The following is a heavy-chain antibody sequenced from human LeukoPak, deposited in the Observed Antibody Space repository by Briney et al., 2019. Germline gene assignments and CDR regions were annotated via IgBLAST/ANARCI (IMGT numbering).Heavy chain of an antibody. D-gene: IGHD3-3*01. Sequence: GSLRLSCAASGFTFSSYGMHWVRQAPGKGLEWVAFIRYDGSNKYYADSVKGRFTISRDNSKNTLYLQMNSLRAEDTAVYYCAKDRKVTIFGVVTPNWFDPWGQGTLVTVSS. CDR1: GFTFSSYG. CDR3: AKDRKVTIFGVVTPNWFDP. V-gene: IGHV3-30*02. J-gene: IGHJ5*02. CDR2: IRYDGSNK.